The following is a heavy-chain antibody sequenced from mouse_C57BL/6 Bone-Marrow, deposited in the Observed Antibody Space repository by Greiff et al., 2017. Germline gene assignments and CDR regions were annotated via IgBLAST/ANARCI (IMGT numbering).Heavy chain of an antibody. CDR2: IHPNSGST. V-gene: IGHV1-64*01. J-gene: IGHJ1*03. D-gene: IGHD1-1*01. CDR1: GYTFTSYW. Sequence: QVQLQQPGAELVKPGASVKLSCKASGYTFTSYWMHWVKQRPGQGLEWIGMIHPNSGSTNYNEKFKSKATLTVDKSSSTAYMQLSSLTSEDSAVXSWALITTVVAKDWYFDVWGTGTTVTVSS. CDR3: ALITTVVAKDWYFDV.